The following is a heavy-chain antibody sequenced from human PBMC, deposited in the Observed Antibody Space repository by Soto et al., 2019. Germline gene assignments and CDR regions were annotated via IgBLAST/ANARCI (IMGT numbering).Heavy chain of an antibody. V-gene: IGHV3-23*01. D-gene: IGHD3-3*01. CDR1: GLSFTSNG. J-gene: IGHJ4*02. CDR2: ISSTGGDT. Sequence: PGGSLRLSCAASGLSFTSNGMSWVRQAPGKGLEWVSTISSTGGDTYYADSVEGRFTISRDNSKNSLYLQMNSLRADDTAVYYCAEVITIFGVAGVSHCFDYWGQGARVTVSS. CDR3: AEVITIFGVAGVSHCFDY.